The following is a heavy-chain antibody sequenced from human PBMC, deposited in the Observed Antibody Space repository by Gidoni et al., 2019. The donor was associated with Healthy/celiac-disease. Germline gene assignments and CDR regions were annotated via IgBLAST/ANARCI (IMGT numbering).Heavy chain of an antibody. CDR3: ARDPSHYYDSSGYYQPLDY. CDR2: IWYDGSNK. V-gene: IGHV3-33*01. Sequence: QVQLVESGGGVVQPGRCLRLSCAASGFTCSSYGRHWVRQAPGKGREWGAVIWYDGSNKYYADSVKGRFTISRDNSKNTLYLQMNSLSAEDTAVYYCARDPSHYYDSSGYYQPLDYWGQGTLVTVSS. CDR1: GFTCSSYG. J-gene: IGHJ4*02. D-gene: IGHD3-22*01.